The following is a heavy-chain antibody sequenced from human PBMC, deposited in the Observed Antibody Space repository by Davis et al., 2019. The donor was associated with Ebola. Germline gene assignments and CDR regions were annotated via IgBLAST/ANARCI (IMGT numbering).Heavy chain of an antibody. CDR1: GGSISSSSYY. CDR2: IYYSGST. J-gene: IGHJ4*02. CDR3: ARVFGDFHFDY. D-gene: IGHD4-17*01. Sequence: SETLSLTCTVSGGSISSSSYYWGWIRQPPGKGLEWIGSIYYSGSTYYNPSLKSRVTISVDTSKNQFSLKLSSVTAADTAVYYCARVFGDFHFDYWGQGTLVTVSS. V-gene: IGHV4-39*01.